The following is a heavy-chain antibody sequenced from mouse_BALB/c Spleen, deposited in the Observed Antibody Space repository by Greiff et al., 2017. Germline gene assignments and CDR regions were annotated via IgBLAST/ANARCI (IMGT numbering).Heavy chain of an antibody. D-gene: IGHD1-2*01. CDR1: GFSLTSYG. CDR2: IWSGGST. V-gene: IGHV2-4-1*01. CDR3: ARNYGYVPYAMDY. Sequence: QVQLQQSGPGLVQPSQSLSITCTVSGFSLTSYGVHWVRQSPGKGLEWLGVIWSGGSTDYNAAFISRLSISKDNSKSQVFFKMNSLQADDTAIYYCARNYGYVPYAMDYWGQGTSVTVSS. J-gene: IGHJ4*01.